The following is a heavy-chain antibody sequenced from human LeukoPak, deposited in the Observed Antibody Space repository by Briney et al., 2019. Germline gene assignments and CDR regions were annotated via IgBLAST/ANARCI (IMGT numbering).Heavy chain of an antibody. CDR2: ISYDGSNK. Sequence: PGGSLRLSCAASGLTFSSHWMHWVRQAPGKGLEWVAVISYDGSNKYYADSVKGRFTISRDNSKNTLYLQMNSLRAEDTAVYYCARDEGFGSGYYFFDYWGQGTLVTVSS. CDR1: GLTFSSHW. V-gene: IGHV3-30-3*01. J-gene: IGHJ4*02. D-gene: IGHD3-22*01. CDR3: ARDEGFGSGYYFFDY.